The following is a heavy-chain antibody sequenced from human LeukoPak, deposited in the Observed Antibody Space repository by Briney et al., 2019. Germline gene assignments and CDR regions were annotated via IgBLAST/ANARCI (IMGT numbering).Heavy chain of an antibody. V-gene: IGHV4-61*01. CDR2: IYYSGST. Sequence: SETLSLTCAVSGYSISSGYYCSWIRQPPGKGLEWIGYIYYSGSTNYNPSLKSRVTISVDTSKNQFSLKLSSVTAADTAVYYCAREDQLLTGWFDPWGQGTLVTVSS. D-gene: IGHD2-2*01. CDR3: AREDQLLTGWFDP. J-gene: IGHJ5*02. CDR1: GYSISSGYY.